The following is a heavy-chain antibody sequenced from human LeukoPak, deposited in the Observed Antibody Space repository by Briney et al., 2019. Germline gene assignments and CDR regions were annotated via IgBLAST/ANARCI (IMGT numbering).Heavy chain of an antibody. J-gene: IGHJ6*02. CDR1: GFTFSSYA. V-gene: IGHV3-23*01. Sequence: GGTLRLSCAASGFTFSSYAMSWVRQAPGKGLEWVSAISGSGGSTYYADSVKGRFTISRDNSKNTLYLQMNSLRAEDTAVYYCANAPGLGYCSGGSCYPYYYYGMDVWGQGTTVTVSS. CDR2: ISGSGGST. D-gene: IGHD2-15*01. CDR3: ANAPGLGYCSGGSCYPYYYYGMDV.